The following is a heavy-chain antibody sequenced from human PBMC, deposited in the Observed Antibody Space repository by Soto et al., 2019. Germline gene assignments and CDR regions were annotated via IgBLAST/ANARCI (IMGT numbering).Heavy chain of an antibody. CDR1: GFTFSSYW. D-gene: IGHD3-3*01. V-gene: IGHV3-7*01. Sequence: PGGSLRLSCAASGFTFSSYWTSWVRQAPGKGLEWVANIKQDGSEKYYVDSVKGRFTISRDNAKNSLYLQMNSLRAEDTAVYYCARGPGDYDFWSGPGQNYHYYYMDVWGKGITVTVSS. J-gene: IGHJ6*03. CDR2: IKQDGSEK. CDR3: ARGPGDYDFWSGPGQNYHYYYMDV.